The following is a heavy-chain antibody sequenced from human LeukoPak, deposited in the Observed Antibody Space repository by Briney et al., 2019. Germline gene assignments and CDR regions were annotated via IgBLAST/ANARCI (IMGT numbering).Heavy chain of an antibody. CDR1: GGTFSSYA. CDR2: IIPIFGTA. J-gene: IGHJ4*02. V-gene: IGHV1-69*06. Sequence: SVKVSCKASGGTFSSYAISWVRQAPGQGLEWMGGIIPIFGTANYAQKFQGRVTITADKSTSTAYMELSSLRSEDTAVYYCATLWFAEYPFDDWGQGALVTVSS. CDR3: ATLWFAEYPFDD. D-gene: IGHD3-10*01.